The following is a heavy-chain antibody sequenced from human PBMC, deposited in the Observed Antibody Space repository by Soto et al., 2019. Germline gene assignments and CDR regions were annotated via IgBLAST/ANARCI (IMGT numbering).Heavy chain of an antibody. CDR2: ISGSGGST. D-gene: IGHD1-26*01. Sequence: EVQLLESGGGLVQPGGSLRLSCAASGFTFSSYAMSWVRQAPGKGLEWVSAISGSGGSTYYADSVKGRFTISRDNSKNTLYRQMNSLRAEDTAVYYCAKDRAPGIVGAKDYWGQGTLVTVSS. CDR1: GFTFSSYA. CDR3: AKDRAPGIVGAKDY. J-gene: IGHJ4*02. V-gene: IGHV3-23*01.